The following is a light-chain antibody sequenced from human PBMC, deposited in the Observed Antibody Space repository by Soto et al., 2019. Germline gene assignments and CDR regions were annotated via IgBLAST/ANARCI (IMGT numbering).Light chain of an antibody. CDR3: QQYHSYWT. V-gene: IGKV1-5*03. CDR1: QSISSW. CDR2: RAS. Sequence: DIQMTQSPSTLSASVGARVTITCRASQSISSWLAWYQQKAGKAPKLLIHRASTLESGVPSRFSGSGSGTEFTLTISNLQPDDFATYYCQQYHSYWTFGQGTKVEIK. J-gene: IGKJ1*01.